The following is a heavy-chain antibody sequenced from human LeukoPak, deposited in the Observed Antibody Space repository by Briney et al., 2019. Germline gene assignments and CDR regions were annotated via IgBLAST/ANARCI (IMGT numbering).Heavy chain of an antibody. Sequence: ASVKVSCKASGYTFTSYAIIWVRQAPGQGLEWMGWISANNGNTNYAQKLQGRVTMTTDTSTSTAYMVLRTLTSDDTAVYYCARQIVGATNWFDPWGQGTLVTVSS. J-gene: IGHJ5*02. V-gene: IGHV1-18*01. CDR3: ARQIVGATNWFDP. D-gene: IGHD1-26*01. CDR2: ISANNGNT. CDR1: GYTFTSYA.